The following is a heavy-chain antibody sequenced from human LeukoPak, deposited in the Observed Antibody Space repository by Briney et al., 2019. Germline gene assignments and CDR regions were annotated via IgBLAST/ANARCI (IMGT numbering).Heavy chain of an antibody. Sequence: ASVKVSCKVSGYTLTELSMHWVRQAPGKGIEWMGGFDPEDGETIYAQKFQGRVTMTEDTSTDTAYMELSSLRSEDTAVYYCATPRDSGSYRDYWGQGTLVTVSS. CDR1: GYTLTELS. J-gene: IGHJ4*02. D-gene: IGHD1-26*01. CDR3: ATPRDSGSYRDY. CDR2: FDPEDGET. V-gene: IGHV1-24*01.